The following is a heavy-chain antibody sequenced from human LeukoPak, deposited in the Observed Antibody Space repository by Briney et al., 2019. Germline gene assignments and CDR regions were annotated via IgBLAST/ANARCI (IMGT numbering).Heavy chain of an antibody. Sequence: SETLSLTCTVSGGSISSSSYYWGWIRQPPGKGLEWIGSIYYSGSTYYNPSLKSRVTISVDTSKNQFSLKLSSVTAADTAVYYCAREVGDGYNYGSTYYFDYWGQGTLVTVSS. J-gene: IGHJ4*02. V-gene: IGHV4-39*07. CDR1: GGSISSSSYY. D-gene: IGHD5-24*01. CDR3: AREVGDGYNYGSTYYFDY. CDR2: IYYSGST.